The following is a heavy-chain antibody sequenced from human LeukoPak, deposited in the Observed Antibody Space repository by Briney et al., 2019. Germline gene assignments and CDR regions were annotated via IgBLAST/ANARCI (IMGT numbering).Heavy chain of an antibody. V-gene: IGHV3-30*04. CDR3: ASLGYCSSTSCPAADP. CDR2: ISYDGSNK. Sequence: QSGRSLRLSCAASGFTFSSYAIHWVRQAPGKGLEWVAGISYDGSNKYYADSVKSRFTISRDNSKNTLYLQMNSLRAEDTAVSYFASLGYCSSTSCPAADPWGERTLVTASS. J-gene: IGHJ5*02. CDR1: GFTFSSYA. D-gene: IGHD2-2*01.